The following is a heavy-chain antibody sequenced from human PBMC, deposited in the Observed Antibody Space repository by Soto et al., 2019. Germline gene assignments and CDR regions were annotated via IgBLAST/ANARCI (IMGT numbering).Heavy chain of an antibody. Sequence: VQLLESGGDLVQPGGSLRLSCVASGFILNNYAMSWVRQAPGKGLEWASTIGGTDGDSDGVPWYEDSVKGRFTISRDSSANTLFLHMDNLRAEDSALYYCAKRGRNWGAFDFWGQGTTVVVSS. CDR3: AKRGRNWGAFDF. J-gene: IGHJ3*01. CDR1: GFILNNYA. D-gene: IGHD7-27*01. CDR2: IGGTDGDSDGVP. V-gene: IGHV3-23*01.